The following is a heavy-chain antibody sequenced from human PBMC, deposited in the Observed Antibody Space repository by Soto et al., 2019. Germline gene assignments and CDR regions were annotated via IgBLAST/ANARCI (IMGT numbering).Heavy chain of an antibody. CDR2: INAGNGNT. J-gene: IGHJ3*02. Sequence: QVQLVQSGAEVKKPGASVKVSCKASGYTFTSYAMHWVRQAPGQRLEWMGWINAGNGNTKYSQKFQGRVTITRDTSASTAYMELSSLRSEDTAVYYCARIWARSGSYYKNAFDIWGQGTMVTVSS. D-gene: IGHD1-26*01. CDR3: ARIWARSGSYYKNAFDI. V-gene: IGHV1-3*01. CDR1: GYTFTSYA.